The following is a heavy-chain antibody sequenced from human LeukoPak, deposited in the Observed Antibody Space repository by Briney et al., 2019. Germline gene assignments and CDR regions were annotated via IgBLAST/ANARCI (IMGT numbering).Heavy chain of an antibody. CDR1: GFTFSSYA. J-gene: IGHJ4*02. CDR2: LSGSGGST. CDR3: AKVDCSGGSCYFLYFDY. D-gene: IGHD2-15*01. V-gene: IGHV3-23*01. Sequence: GGSLRLSCAASGFTFSSYAMSWVRHAPGKGLECVSALSGSGGSTYYADSVKGRFTISRDNSKNTLYLQMNSLRAEDTAVYYCAKVDCSGGSCYFLYFDYWGQGTLVTVSS.